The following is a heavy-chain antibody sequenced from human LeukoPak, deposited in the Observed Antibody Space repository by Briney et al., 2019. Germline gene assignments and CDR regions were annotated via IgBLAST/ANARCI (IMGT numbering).Heavy chain of an antibody. CDR3: AREGPDSGDYNAFDI. J-gene: IGHJ3*02. D-gene: IGHD4-17*01. Sequence: GGSLRLSCAASGFTFSSYSMNWVRQAPGKGLEWVSYISSSSSTIYYADSVKGRFTISRDNAKNSLYLQMNSLRAEDTAVYYCAREGPDSGDYNAFDIWGQGTMVTVSS. CDR2: ISSSSSTI. V-gene: IGHV3-48*04. CDR1: GFTFSSYS.